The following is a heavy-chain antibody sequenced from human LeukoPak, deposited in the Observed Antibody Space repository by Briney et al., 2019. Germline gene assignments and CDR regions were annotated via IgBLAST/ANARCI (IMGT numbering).Heavy chain of an antibody. V-gene: IGHV4-4*02. CDR2: IYHSGST. D-gene: IGHD2-2*01. J-gene: IGHJ5*02. CDR1: AGSISSGSW. Sequence: PSETLSLTCAVSAGSISSGSWWNWVRQPPGKGLEWIGEIYHSGSTNYNPSLKSRVTISLDKSKNQFSLKLSSVTAADTAVYYCARRRQLQRSWFDPWGQGTLVTVSS. CDR3: ARRRQLQRSWFDP.